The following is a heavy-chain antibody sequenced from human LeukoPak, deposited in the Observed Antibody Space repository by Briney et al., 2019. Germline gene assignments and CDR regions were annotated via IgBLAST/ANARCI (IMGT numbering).Heavy chain of an antibody. Sequence: PSQTLSLTCTVSGDSISSGTYYWSWIRQPAGKGLEWIGRIYTSGSTNYNLSLKSRVTISVDTSKNQFSLKLSSVTAADTAVYYCARSRSESSTLYYYYYYMDVWGKGATVTVSS. D-gene: IGHD1-26*01. J-gene: IGHJ6*03. CDR2: IYTSGST. V-gene: IGHV4-61*02. CDR1: GDSISSGTYY. CDR3: ARSRSESSTLYYYYYYMDV.